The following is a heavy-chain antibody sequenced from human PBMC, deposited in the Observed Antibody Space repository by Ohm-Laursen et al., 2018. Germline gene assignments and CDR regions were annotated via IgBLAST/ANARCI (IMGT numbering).Heavy chain of an antibody. V-gene: IGHV1-2*02. J-gene: IGHJ5*02. D-gene: IGHD4-17*01. CDR2: IIPNSGGT. CDR3: AREDAVTTFALDP. Sequence: GSSAKVSCNASGYTFTDYYMHWVRQAPGQGLEWMGWIIPNSGGTNYAQKFQGRVTMTRDTSISTAYMELSRLRSDDTAVYYCAREDAVTTFALDPWGQGTLVTVSS. CDR1: GYTFTDYY.